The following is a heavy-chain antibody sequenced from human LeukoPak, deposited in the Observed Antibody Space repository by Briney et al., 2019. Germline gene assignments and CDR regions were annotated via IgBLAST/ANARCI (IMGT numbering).Heavy chain of an antibody. Sequence: SQTLSLTCSVSGVSVRSGDLYWSWIRQPAGKGLEWIGRIYTSGSTNYNPSLKSRVTISVDTSKNQFSLKLSSVTAADTVVYYCARGEVVPAAMHAFDIWGQGTMVTVSS. D-gene: IGHD2-2*01. J-gene: IGHJ3*02. CDR2: IYTSGST. CDR3: ARGEVVPAAMHAFDI. V-gene: IGHV4-61*02. CDR1: GVSVRSGDLY.